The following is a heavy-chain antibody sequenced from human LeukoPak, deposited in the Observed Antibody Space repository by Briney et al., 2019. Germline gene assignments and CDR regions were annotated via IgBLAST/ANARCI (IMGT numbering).Heavy chain of an antibody. Sequence: GASVKVSCKASGYTFTSYAMHWVRQAPGQRLEWMGWINAGNGNTKYSQEFQGRVTITRDTSASTAYMELSSLRSEDTAVYYCASEVGATLSAFDIWGQGTMVTVSS. CDR2: INAGNGNT. CDR3: ASEVGATLSAFDI. J-gene: IGHJ3*02. CDR1: GYTFTSYA. V-gene: IGHV1-3*03. D-gene: IGHD1-26*01.